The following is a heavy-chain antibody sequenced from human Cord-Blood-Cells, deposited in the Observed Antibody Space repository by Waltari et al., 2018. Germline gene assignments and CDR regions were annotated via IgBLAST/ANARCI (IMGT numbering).Heavy chain of an antibody. D-gene: IGHD3-10*01. CDR3: ASQSRITMVRGNYGMDV. V-gene: IGHV5-10-1*01. CDR2: IDPSDSYT. Sequence: EVQLVQSGAEVKKPGESLRISCKGSGYSFTSYWISCVRQMPGKGREWMGRIDPSDSYTNYSPSFQGHVTISADKSISTAYLQWSSLKASDTAMYYCASQSRITMVRGNYGMDVWGQGTTVTVSS. CDR1: GYSFTSYW. J-gene: IGHJ6*02.